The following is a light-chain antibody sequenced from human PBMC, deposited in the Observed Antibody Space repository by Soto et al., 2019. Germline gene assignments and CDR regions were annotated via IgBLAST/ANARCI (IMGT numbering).Light chain of an antibody. J-gene: IGKJ1*01. Sequence: EILMTQSPSSLSASPGESATLSCRASQSIISNLAWYHQNPGQAPRLLIFTSSTRATGVPARFSGSGSGTAFTLTISSSQSADFGVSYCQQYFTWPRGTFGQGTKVEI. CDR3: QQYFTWPRGT. CDR1: QSIISN. V-gene: IGKV3-15*01. CDR2: TSS.